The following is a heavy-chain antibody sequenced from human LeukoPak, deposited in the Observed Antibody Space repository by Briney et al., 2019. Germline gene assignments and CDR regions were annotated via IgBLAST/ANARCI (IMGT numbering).Heavy chain of an antibody. J-gene: IGHJ4*02. V-gene: IGHV3-7*01. CDR3: ARDFQSSY. CDR2: INEDGSEK. CDR1: GFTFSSYW. Sequence: GALRLSCAASGFTFSSYWMIWVRQAPGKGLEWVANINEDGSEKNYVDSVMGRFTISRDNAKNSLYLQMNSLRAEDTAVYYCARDFQSSYWGQGTLVTVSS.